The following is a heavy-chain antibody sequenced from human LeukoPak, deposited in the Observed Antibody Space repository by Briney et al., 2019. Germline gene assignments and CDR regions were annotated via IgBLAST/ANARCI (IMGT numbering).Heavy chain of an antibody. CDR2: ISSSSSYI. Sequence: PGGSLRLSCAASGFTFSSYSMNWVRQAPGQGLEWVSSISSSSSYIYYADSVRGRFTISTDNAKKTLYLEMNSLRMEDTAIYYCATSRVFDYWGQGTLVTVSS. CDR3: ATSRVFDY. J-gene: IGHJ4*02. CDR1: GFTFSSYS. V-gene: IGHV3-21*01.